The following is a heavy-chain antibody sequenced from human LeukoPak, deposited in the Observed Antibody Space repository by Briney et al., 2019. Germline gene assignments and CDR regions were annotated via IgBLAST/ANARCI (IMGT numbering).Heavy chain of an antibody. D-gene: IGHD4-17*01. CDR2: ISSSSIHV. Sequence: GGSLRLSCAGSGFSFGTYSMNWVRQAPGKGLEWVSSISSSSIHVNYADSVKGRFTISRDNAKNSLYLQMNSLRAEDTAVYYCAKESGIRSYGAYFPHWGQGTLVTVSS. CDR1: GFSFGTYS. V-gene: IGHV3-21*01. J-gene: IGHJ1*01. CDR3: AKESGIRSYGAYFPH.